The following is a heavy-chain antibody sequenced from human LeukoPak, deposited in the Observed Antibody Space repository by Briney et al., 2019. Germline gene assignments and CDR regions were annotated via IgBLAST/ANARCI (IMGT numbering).Heavy chain of an antibody. Sequence: PGGSLRLSCAASGFTVSSNYMSCVRQAPGKGLEWVSVIYSGGSTYYADSVKGRFTISRDNSKNTLYLQMNSLRAEDTAVYYCASDYYGSGSYEYWGQGTLVTVSS. CDR1: GFTVSSNY. D-gene: IGHD3-10*01. CDR2: IYSGGST. CDR3: ASDYYGSGSYEY. V-gene: IGHV3-53*01. J-gene: IGHJ4*02.